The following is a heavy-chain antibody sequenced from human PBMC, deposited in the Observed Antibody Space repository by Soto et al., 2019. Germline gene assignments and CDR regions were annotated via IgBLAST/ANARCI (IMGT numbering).Heavy chain of an antibody. Sequence: QVQLVQSGAEVKKPESSVKVSCKASGGTFSSYAISWVRQAPGQGLEWMGGIIPIFGTANYAQKFQGRVTITADESTNTAYMELSSLRSEDTAVFYCSRLICTNGVCCRYYFDYWGQGTLVTVSS. D-gene: IGHD2-8*01. CDR1: GGTFSSYA. CDR3: SRLICTNGVCCRYYFDY. V-gene: IGHV1-69*01. J-gene: IGHJ4*02. CDR2: IIPIFGTA.